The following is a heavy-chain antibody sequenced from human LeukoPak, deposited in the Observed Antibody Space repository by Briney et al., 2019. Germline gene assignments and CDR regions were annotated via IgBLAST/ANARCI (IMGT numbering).Heavy chain of an antibody. CDR3: ARATYYYMDV. CDR1: GDSFTSDTYY. V-gene: IGHV4-39*07. CDR2: LYVSGST. J-gene: IGHJ6*03. Sequence: PSETLSLTCTVSGDSFTSDTYYWAWIRQPPGRGLEWIGSLYVSGSTNYNPSLKSRVTISVDTSKNQFSLKLSSVTAADTAVYYCARATYYYMDVWGKGTTVTISS.